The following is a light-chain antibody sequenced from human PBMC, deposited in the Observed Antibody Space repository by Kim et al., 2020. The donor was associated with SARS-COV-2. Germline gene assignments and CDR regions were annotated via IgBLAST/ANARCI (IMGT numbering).Light chain of an antibody. J-gene: IGKJ2*03. CDR3: MQALQTPRYS. V-gene: IGKV2-28*01. CDR2: LGS. CDR1: QNLLHSNGYNY. Sequence: DIVMTQSPLSLPVTPGEPASISCRSSQNLLHSNGYNYLDWYLQKPGQSPQLLIYLGSNRASGVPDRFSGSGSGTDFTLKISRVEAEDVGVYYCMQALQTPRYSFGQGTKLEI.